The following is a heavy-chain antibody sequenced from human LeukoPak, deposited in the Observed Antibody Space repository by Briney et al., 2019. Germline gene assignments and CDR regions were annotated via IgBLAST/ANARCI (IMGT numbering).Heavy chain of an antibody. J-gene: IGHJ5*02. V-gene: IGHV4-34*01. CDR1: GGSFSGYY. CDR3: ARGRRYQLPLGFDP. CDR2: INHSGST. D-gene: IGHD2-2*01. Sequence: PSETLSLTCAVYGGSFSGYYWSWIRQPPGKGLEWIGEINHSGSTNYNPSLKSRVTISVDTSKNTFSLTLSSVTAADTAVYYCARGRRYQLPLGFDPWGQGTLVTVSS.